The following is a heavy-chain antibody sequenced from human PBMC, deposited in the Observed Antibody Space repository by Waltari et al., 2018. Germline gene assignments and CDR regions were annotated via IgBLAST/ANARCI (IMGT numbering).Heavy chain of an antibody. Sequence: QVQLVQSGAEVKKPGASVKVSCKVSGYTLTALSIHWVRQAPGKGLEWMGGFDPENCETINAQKFQGRVTMTEDTSTDTAYMELSSLRSEDTAVYYCATLKRGYSYGWTLDYWGQGTLVIVSS. CDR1: GYTLTALS. D-gene: IGHD5-18*01. V-gene: IGHV1-24*01. J-gene: IGHJ4*02. CDR3: ATLKRGYSYGWTLDY. CDR2: FDPENCET.